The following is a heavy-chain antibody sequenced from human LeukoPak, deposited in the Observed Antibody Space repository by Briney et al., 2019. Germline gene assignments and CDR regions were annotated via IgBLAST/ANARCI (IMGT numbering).Heavy chain of an antibody. D-gene: IGHD3-22*01. CDR2: INPNGGGS. Sequence: RASVKVSCKASGYTFTGDYIHWVRQAPGQGLEWMGWINPNGGGSNFAPKFQGRVTMTRDTSISTASMELSRLRSDDTAVYYCARDRPVGSRDSSGYADYWGQGTLVTVSS. CDR1: GYTFTGDY. J-gene: IGHJ4*02. V-gene: IGHV1-2*02. CDR3: ARDRPVGSRDSSGYADY.